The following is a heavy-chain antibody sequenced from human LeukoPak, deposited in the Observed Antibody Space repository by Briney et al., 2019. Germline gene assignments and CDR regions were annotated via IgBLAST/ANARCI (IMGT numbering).Heavy chain of an antibody. Sequence: PGGSLRLSRAASRFTFSTYGMHWVRQAPGKGLEWVSFIRYDGSNKYYADSVKGRFTISRDNSKNTLYLQMNSLRAEDTAVYYCARAPGYFDYWGQGTLVTVSS. CDR1: RFTFSTYG. CDR3: ARAPGYFDY. V-gene: IGHV3-30*02. J-gene: IGHJ4*02. CDR2: IRYDGSNK.